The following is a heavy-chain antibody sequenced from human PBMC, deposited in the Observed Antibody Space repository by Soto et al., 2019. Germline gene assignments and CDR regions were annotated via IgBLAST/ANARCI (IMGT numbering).Heavy chain of an antibody. V-gene: IGHV4-39*01. Sequence: SETLSLTCTVSDDSISSSSYYWGWFRQPPGKGLEWIGSIYYSGSTFYNPSLKSRVTISVDTSKNQFSLKLTSVTAADTAVYYCARPSRDGYSWFDPWGQGTLVTVSS. CDR3: ARPSRDGYSWFDP. J-gene: IGHJ5*02. D-gene: IGHD4-4*01. CDR1: DDSISSSSYY. CDR2: IYYSGST.